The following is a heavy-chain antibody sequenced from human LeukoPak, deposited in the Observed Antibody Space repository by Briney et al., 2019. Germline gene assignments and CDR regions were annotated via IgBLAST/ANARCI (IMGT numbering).Heavy chain of an antibody. CDR3: ARGYYDSSGPIDY. D-gene: IGHD3-22*01. CDR1: GYTFTGYY. V-gene: IGHV1-2*06. Sequence: ASVKVSCKASGYTFTGYYMHWVRQAPGQGLEWMGRINPNSGGTNYAYKFQGRVTMTRDTSISTASKELSRLRSDDTAVYYCARGYYDSSGPIDYWGQGTLVTVSS. CDR2: INPNSGGT. J-gene: IGHJ4*02.